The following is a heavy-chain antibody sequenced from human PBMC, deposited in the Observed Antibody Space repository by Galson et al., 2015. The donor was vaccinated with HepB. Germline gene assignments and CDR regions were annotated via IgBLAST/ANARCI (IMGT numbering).Heavy chain of an antibody. CDR3: AKGQVYFDWLSPLDY. V-gene: IGHV3-23*01. D-gene: IGHD3-9*01. CDR2: ISGSGGST. J-gene: IGHJ4*02. CDR1: GLTFSSYA. Sequence: SLRLSCAASGLTFSSYAMSWVRQAPGKGLEWVSAISGSGGSTYYADSVKGRFTISRDNSKNALYLQMNSLRAEDTAVYYCAKGQVYFDWLSPLDYWGQGTLVTASS.